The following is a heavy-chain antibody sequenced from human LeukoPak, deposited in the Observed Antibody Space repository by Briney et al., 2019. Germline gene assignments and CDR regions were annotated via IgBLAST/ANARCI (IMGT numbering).Heavy chain of an antibody. J-gene: IGHJ4*02. D-gene: IGHD3-22*01. Sequence: ASVKVSCKASGYTFTDYYMHWVRQAPGQGLEWMERINPNSGGTNYAQKFQGRVTMTRDTSISTAYMELSRLRSDDTAVYYCARENYYDNSGYYPLDYWGQGTLVTVSS. V-gene: IGHV1-2*06. CDR1: GYTFTDYY. CDR3: ARENYYDNSGYYPLDY. CDR2: INPNSGGT.